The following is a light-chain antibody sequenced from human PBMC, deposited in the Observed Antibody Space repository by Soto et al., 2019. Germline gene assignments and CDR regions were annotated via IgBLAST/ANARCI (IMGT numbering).Light chain of an antibody. Sequence: QTVLTQPPSVSAAPGQRVTISCSGSNSNIGKYYVSWYQQVPGTAPRLLIYDNNQRPSGIPDRFSGSKSGTSATLGIAGLQTGDEADYYCATWDGGLNPGRVFGTGTKLTVL. CDR3: ATWDGGLNPGRV. J-gene: IGLJ1*01. V-gene: IGLV1-51*01. CDR2: DNN. CDR1: NSNIGKYY.